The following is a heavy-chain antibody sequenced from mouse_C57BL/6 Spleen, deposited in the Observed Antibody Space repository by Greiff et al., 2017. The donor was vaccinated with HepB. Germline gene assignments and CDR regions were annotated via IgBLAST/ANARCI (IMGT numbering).Heavy chain of an antibody. V-gene: IGHV2-5*01. Sequence: VKLVESGPGLVQPSQSLSITCTVSGFSLTSYGVHWVRQSPGKGLEWLGVIWRGGSTDYNAAFMSRLSITKDNSKSQVFFKMNSLQADDTAIYYCAKPHYYGSSYNYAMDYWGQGTSVTVSS. CDR3: AKPHYYGSSYNYAMDY. CDR1: GFSLTSYG. D-gene: IGHD1-1*01. J-gene: IGHJ4*01. CDR2: IWRGGST.